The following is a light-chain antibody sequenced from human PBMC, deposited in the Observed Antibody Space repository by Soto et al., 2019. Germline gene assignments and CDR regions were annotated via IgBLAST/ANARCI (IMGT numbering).Light chain of an antibody. CDR3: GAWASSLSAGV. CDR1: RYNIGANY. Sequence: QSVLTQPPSVSAAPGQKGTISCSGRRYNIGANYVSWYQQFPGTAPKLPIYDNTNLPSGIPDRFSGCKSGTSATLGITGLQTGDEADYSCGAWASSLSAGVFGGGTQVTAL. V-gene: IGLV1-51*01. CDR2: DNT. J-gene: IGLJ2*01.